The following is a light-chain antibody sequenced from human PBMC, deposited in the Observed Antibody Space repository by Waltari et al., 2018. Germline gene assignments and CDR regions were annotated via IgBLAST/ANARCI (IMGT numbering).Light chain of an antibody. CDR2: TND. Sequence: QSLLTQPPSASGTHGKRVPISCSGDRSTIGGSTLSWYQQIHGAAPKLLIYTNDQRPAGVPEPFSGSQSGTSASLAISGLQSEDDGYYYCAAWDDSLTGPVFGIGTKVTVL. CDR3: AAWDDSLTGPV. J-gene: IGLJ1*01. CDR1: RSTIGGST. V-gene: IGLV1-44*01.